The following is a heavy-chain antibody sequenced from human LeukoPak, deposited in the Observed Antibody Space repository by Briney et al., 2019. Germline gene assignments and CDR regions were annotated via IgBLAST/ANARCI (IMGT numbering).Heavy chain of an antibody. CDR2: IYYSGST. V-gene: IGHV4-59*01. CDR3: ARDTTLNDGMDV. J-gene: IGHJ6*02. Sequence: SETLSLTCTVSGGSISSYYWIWIRQPPGKGLEWIGHIYYSGSTNYNPSLKSRVTISVDTSKNQFSLKVRSVTAADTAVYYCARDTTLNDGMDVWGQGTPVTVSS. D-gene: IGHD1-14*01. CDR1: GGSISSYY.